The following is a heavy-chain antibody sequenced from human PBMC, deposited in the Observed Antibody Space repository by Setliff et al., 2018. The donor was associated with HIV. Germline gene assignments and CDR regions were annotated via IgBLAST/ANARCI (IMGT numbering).Heavy chain of an antibody. J-gene: IGHJ4*02. CDR3: GRLSETAMASFDS. D-gene: IGHD5-18*01. V-gene: IGHV4-4*08. Sequence: PSETLSLTCSVSGGSINSYHWSWIRQSPGKGLEWIGYIYKSGTTNYSSSLKSRVTISADPSKNQFSLKLTSVTATDTAVYYCGRLSETAMASFDSWGQGTLVTVSS. CDR2: IYKSGTT. CDR1: GGSINSYH.